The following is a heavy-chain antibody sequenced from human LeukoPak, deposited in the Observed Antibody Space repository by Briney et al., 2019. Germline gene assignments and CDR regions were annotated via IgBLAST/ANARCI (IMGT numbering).Heavy chain of an antibody. Sequence: GGSLRLSCAASGITFSNYAMSWVRQAPGKGLEWVSSISGGGGSTYYGDSVKGRFTISRDNSKNTVHLQMNSLRAEDTAVYYCASNRLSGYDPSSFDYWGQGTLVTVSS. D-gene: IGHD3-22*01. V-gene: IGHV3-23*01. CDR3: ASNRLSGYDPSSFDY. CDR2: ISGGGGST. CDR1: GITFSNYA. J-gene: IGHJ4*02.